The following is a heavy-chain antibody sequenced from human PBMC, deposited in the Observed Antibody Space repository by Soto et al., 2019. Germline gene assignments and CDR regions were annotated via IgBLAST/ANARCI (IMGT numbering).Heavy chain of an antibody. Sequence: SETLSLTCAVSGGSISSGGYSWSWIRQPPGKGLEWIGYIYHSGSTYYNPSLKSRVTISVDRSKNQFSLKLSSVTAADTAVYYCARVVYYDSSGYYYYFDHWGQGTLVTVSS. CDR1: GGSISSGGYS. CDR2: IYHSGST. J-gene: IGHJ4*02. CDR3: ARVVYYDSSGYYYYFDH. D-gene: IGHD3-22*01. V-gene: IGHV4-30-2*01.